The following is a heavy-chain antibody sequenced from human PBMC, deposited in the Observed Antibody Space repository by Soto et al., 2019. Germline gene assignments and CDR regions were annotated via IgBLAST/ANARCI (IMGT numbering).Heavy chain of an antibody. CDR3: AREPNYFDY. Sequence: QVQLVQSGAEVKKPGASVKVSCKASGYTFTSYGISWVRQAPGQGLEWMGWISAYNGNTKYAQKLQXSXTLXTDTSTSTADMELRSLRSDDTAVYYCAREPNYFDYWGQGTLVTVSS. CDR2: ISAYNGNT. J-gene: IGHJ4*02. V-gene: IGHV1-18*01. CDR1: GYTFTSYG.